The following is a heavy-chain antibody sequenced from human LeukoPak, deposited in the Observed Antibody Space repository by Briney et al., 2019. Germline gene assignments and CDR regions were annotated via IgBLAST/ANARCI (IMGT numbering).Heavy chain of an antibody. CDR1: GFTLSRCS. CDR3: ARDRGGGGEYRAVAGTEDY. J-gene: IGHJ4*02. D-gene: IGHD6-19*01. CDR2: ISTSSSYI. Sequence: GGSLRLSCAASGFTLSRCSMNWVRQAPGKGLEWVASISTSSSYIYYADSVKGRFTISRDNAKNSLYLQMNSLRAEDTAVYDCARDRGGGGEYRAVAGTEDYWGQGTLVTVSS. V-gene: IGHV3-21*01.